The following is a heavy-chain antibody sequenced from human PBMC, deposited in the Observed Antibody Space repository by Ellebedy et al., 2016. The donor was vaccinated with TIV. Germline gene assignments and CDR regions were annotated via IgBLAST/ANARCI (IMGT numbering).Heavy chain of an antibody. CDR2: FSANGGTT. J-gene: IGHJ5*02. V-gene: IGHV3-23*01. CDR1: GFTFSTYP. D-gene: IGHD3-9*01. Sequence: GESLKISCAASGFTFSTYPMSWVRQAPGKGLEWVSIFSANGGTTYYAASVKGRFTISRDNSKNTLFLQMSSLRAEDTAVYFCARRSTYFAFDAWGQGTLVTVSS. CDR3: ARRSTYFAFDA.